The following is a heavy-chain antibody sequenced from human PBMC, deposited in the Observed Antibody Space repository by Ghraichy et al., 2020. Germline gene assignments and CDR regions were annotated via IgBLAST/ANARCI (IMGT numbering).Heavy chain of an antibody. CDR2: IDWDDDK. D-gene: IGHD3-9*01. CDR1: GFSLSTSGMC. V-gene: IGHV2-70*11. Sequence: SGPTLVKPTQTLTLTCTFSGFSLSTSGMCVTWIRQPPGKALEWLARIDWDDDKYYSTSLKTRLTISKDTSKNQVVLTMTNMDPVDTATYYCARIRRDLTGKYYGMDVWGQGTTVTVSS. J-gene: IGHJ6*02. CDR3: ARIRRDLTGKYYGMDV.